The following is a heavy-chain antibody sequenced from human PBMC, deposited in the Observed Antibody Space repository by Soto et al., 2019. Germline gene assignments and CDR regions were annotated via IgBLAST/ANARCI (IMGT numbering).Heavy chain of an antibody. Sequence: SETLSLTCTVSGGSISSGGYYWSWIRQHPGKGLEWIGYIYYSGSTYYNPSLKSRVTISVDTSKNQFSLKLSSVTAADTAVYYCARAFNFDWLSQNWLDPWGQGTLVT. D-gene: IGHD3-9*01. CDR3: ARAFNFDWLSQNWLDP. J-gene: IGHJ5*02. CDR2: IYYSGST. V-gene: IGHV4-31*03. CDR1: GGSISSGGYY.